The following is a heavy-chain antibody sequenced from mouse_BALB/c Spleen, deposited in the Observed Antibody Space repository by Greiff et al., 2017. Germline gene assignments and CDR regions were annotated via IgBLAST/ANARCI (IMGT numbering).Heavy chain of an antibody. CDR1: GYSITSGYY. V-gene: IGHV3-1*02. CDR3: ARTDFDV. Sequence: EVKLMESGPGLVKPSQSLSLTCSVTGYSITSGYYWNWIRQFPGNKLEWMGYIHYSGSTNYNPSLKSRISITRDTSKNQFFLQLNSVTTEDTATYYCARTDFDVWGAGTTVTVSS. CDR2: IHYSGST. J-gene: IGHJ1*01.